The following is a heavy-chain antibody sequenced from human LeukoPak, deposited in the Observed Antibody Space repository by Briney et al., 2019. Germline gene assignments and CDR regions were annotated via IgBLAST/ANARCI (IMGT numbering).Heavy chain of an antibody. V-gene: IGHV4-34*01. CDR2: INHSGST. Sequence: PSETLSLTCAVYGGSFSGYYWNWIRQPPGKGLEWIGEINHSGSTNYNPSLKSRVTISVDTSKNQFSLKLSSVTAADTAVYYCARVAQIVKIDYWGQGTLVTVSS. CDR1: GGSFSGYY. D-gene: IGHD1-26*01. CDR3: ARVAQIVKIDY. J-gene: IGHJ4*02.